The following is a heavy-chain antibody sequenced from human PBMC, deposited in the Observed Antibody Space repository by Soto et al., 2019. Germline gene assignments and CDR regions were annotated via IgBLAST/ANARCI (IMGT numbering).Heavy chain of an antibody. Sequence: PSETLSLTCTVSGGSISSYYWSWIRQPPGKGLEWIGYIYYSGSTNYNPSLKSRVTISVDTSKNQFSLKLSSVTAADTAVYYCARRASGWFLGVWGQGTTGTVSS. D-gene: IGHD6-19*01. CDR1: GGSISSYY. J-gene: IGHJ6*02. V-gene: IGHV4-59*08. CDR3: ARRASGWFLGV. CDR2: IYYSGST.